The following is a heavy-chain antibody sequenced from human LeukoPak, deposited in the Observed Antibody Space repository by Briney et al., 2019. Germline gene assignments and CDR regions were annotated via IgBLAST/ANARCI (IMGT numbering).Heavy chain of an antibody. Sequence: PSDTLSLTCTVSGGSISSISYYWGWIRQPPGKGLEWIGSIYYSGSTYYNPSLKSRVTISVDTSKNQFSLKLSSVTAADTAVYYCARQVYSYGSSLFDYWGQGTLVTVSS. CDR3: ARQVYSYGSSLFDY. CDR1: GGSISSISYY. V-gene: IGHV4-39*01. D-gene: IGHD5-18*01. CDR2: IYYSGST. J-gene: IGHJ4*02.